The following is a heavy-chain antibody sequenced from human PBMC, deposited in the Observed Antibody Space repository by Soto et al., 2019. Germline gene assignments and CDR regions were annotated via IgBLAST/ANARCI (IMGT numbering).Heavy chain of an antibody. Sequence: PSETLSLTCTVSGGSISSYYWSWIRQHPGKGLEWIGYIYYSGSTYYNPSLKSRVTISVDTSKNQFSLKLSSVTAADTAAYYCASISSGWYYFDYWGQGTLVTVSS. CDR3: ASISSGWYYFDY. D-gene: IGHD6-19*01. J-gene: IGHJ4*02. CDR2: IYYSGST. V-gene: IGHV4-59*06. CDR1: GGSISSYY.